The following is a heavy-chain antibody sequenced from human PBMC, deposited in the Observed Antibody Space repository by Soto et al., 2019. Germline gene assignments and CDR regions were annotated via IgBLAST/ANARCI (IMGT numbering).Heavy chain of an antibody. CDR2: IYYSGST. V-gene: IGHV4-39*01. J-gene: IGHJ2*01. Sequence: SETLSLTCTVSGGSISSSSYYWGWIRQPPGKGLEWIGSIYYSGSTYYNPSLKSRVTISVDTSKNQFSLKLSSVTAADTAVYYCASGGEGPADQWEDYWYFDLWGRGTLVTVSS. D-gene: IGHD1-26*01. CDR3: ASGGEGPADQWEDYWYFDL. CDR1: GGSISSSSYY.